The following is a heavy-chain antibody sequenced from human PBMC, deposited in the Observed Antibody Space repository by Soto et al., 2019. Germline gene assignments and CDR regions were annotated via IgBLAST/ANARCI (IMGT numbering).Heavy chain of an antibody. D-gene: IGHD4-4*01. CDR3: ARDPPGFHSAFDF. V-gene: IGHV6-1*01. Sequence: SQTLSLTCAISGDSVSSNGAAWSWIRQSPSRGLEWLGRTYYRSRWYSDYAPSVKSRITVNPDTSQNQFSLQLNSVTPEDTAIYYWARDPPGFHSAFDFWGQGTLVTVSS. CDR2: TYYRSRWYS. CDR1: GDSVSSNGAA. J-gene: IGHJ4*02.